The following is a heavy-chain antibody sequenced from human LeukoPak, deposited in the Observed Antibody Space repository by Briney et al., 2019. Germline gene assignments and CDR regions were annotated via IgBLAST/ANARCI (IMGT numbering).Heavy chain of an antibody. CDR3: AKDQWIEQMLGSHCDY. CDR1: RFTFSSYG. Sequence: GGSLRLSCVGSRFTFSSYGMHWVRQAPGEGLEWVAFIRYDGSNSYYIDSVKGRFTISRDNSKNTLYMQMNSLRAEDTAVYYCAKDQWIEQMLGSHCDYWGQGTLVTVSS. CDR2: IRYDGSNS. V-gene: IGHV3-30*02. D-gene: IGHD5-12*01. J-gene: IGHJ4*02.